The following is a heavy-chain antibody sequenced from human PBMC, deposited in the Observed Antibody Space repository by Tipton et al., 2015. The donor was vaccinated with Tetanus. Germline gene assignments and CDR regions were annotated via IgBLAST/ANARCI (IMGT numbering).Heavy chain of an antibody. CDR1: GGSVSSGSYY. CDR3: ARTADNWFDP. J-gene: IGHJ5*02. D-gene: IGHD2-21*02. Sequence: TLSLTCTVSGGSVSSGSYYWSWIRQRPGKGLEWIGNIYYNGNMLEDPSLKGRVTLSLDKSKNQFSLNLTSVTAADTAVYYCARTADNWFDPWGQGILVTVSS. V-gene: IGHV4-39*01. CDR2: IYYNGNM.